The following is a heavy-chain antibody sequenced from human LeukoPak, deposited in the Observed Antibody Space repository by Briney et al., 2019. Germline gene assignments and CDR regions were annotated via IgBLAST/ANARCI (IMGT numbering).Heavy chain of an antibody. D-gene: IGHD1-26*01. J-gene: IGHJ4*02. CDR3: ARASGPIKKNHFDQ. Sequence: GISLSLSCATSGFTFSTYGMEWVRQAPGKGREWVAILFLVGIRKYYADSVKGRFTISRDISRSTLYLEMNSLSAEDTAVYYCARASGPIKKNHFDQWGQGTLVTVCS. CDR1: GFTFSTYG. CDR2: LFLVGIRK. V-gene: IGHV3-30*12.